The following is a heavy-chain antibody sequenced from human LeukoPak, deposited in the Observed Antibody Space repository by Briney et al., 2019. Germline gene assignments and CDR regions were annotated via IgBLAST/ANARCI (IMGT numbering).Heavy chain of an antibody. CDR2: ISSSDSI. CDR3: ARAMRSGYEY. V-gene: IGHV3-48*02. D-gene: IGHD5-12*01. Sequence: PGGSLRLSCAASGFTFSSYGMNWVRQAPGKRLEWVSYISSSDSIYYADSVKGRFTISRDNAENSLYLQMNSLRDEDTAVYYCARAMRSGYEYWGQGTLVTVSS. CDR1: GFTFSSYG. J-gene: IGHJ4*02.